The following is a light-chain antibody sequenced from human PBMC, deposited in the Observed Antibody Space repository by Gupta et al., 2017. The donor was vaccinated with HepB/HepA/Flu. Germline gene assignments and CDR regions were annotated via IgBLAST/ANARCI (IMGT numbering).Light chain of an antibody. J-gene: IGKJ5*01. V-gene: IGKV3-11*01. Sequence: EIVLTQSPATLSLSPGERATLSCRASQSVSSYLAWYQQKPGQAPRLLTYDASNRVTGIPARFSGSGSGTDFTLTISRLEPEDFAVYYCHQRSNWPPSFGQGTRLEIK. CDR3: HQRSNWPPS. CDR2: DAS. CDR1: QSVSSY.